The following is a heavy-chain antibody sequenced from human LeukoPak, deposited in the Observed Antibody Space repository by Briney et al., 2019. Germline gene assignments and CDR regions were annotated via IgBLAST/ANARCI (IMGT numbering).Heavy chain of an antibody. D-gene: IGHD2-15*01. J-gene: IGHJ4*02. CDR2: INSDGSST. CDR1: GFTFSSYW. V-gene: IGHV3-74*01. CDR3: ARVELGWLLQSPIDY. Sequence: GSLRLSCAASGFTFSSYWMHWVRQAPGKGLVWVSRINSDGSSTSYADSVKGRFTISRDNAKNTLYLQMNSLRAEDTAVYYCARVELGWLLQSPIDYWGQGTLVTVSS.